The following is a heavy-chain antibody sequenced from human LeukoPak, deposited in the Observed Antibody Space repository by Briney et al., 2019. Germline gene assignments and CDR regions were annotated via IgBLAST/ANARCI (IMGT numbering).Heavy chain of an antibody. CDR2: INNDGTTT. D-gene: IGHD6-13*01. Sequence: PGGSLRLSCAASGFTFSDHWVHWVRQAPGKGLVWVSRINNDGTTTTYADSVKGRFTISRDNAENTVYLHISSLRAKDTAVYYCARGPSYSSSWYGLDSWGQGTLVIVSS. V-gene: IGHV3-74*01. J-gene: IGHJ4*02. CDR3: ARGPSYSSSWYGLDS. CDR1: GFTFSDHW.